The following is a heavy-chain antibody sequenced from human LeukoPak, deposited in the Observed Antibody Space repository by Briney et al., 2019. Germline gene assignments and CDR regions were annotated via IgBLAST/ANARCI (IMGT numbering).Heavy chain of an antibody. CDR2: IRYDGNDK. D-gene: IGHD3-10*01. V-gene: IGHV3-30*02. CDR3: AKPLMRDRWFGES. Sequence: GGSLRLSCAASGFMFSSYGMHWVRQAPGKGLEWVAFIRYDGNDKFYADSVKGRFTISRDTSRNTLYLQMNSLRPEDTAVYYCAKPLMRDRWFGESWGQGTLVTVSS. CDR1: GFMFSSYG. J-gene: IGHJ5*02.